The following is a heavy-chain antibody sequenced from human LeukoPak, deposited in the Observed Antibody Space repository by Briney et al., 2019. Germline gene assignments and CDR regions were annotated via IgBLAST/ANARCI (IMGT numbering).Heavy chain of an antibody. J-gene: IGHJ3*02. CDR1: GFTFSSYA. CDR3: ARVRLDRSERNLDAFEN. V-gene: IGHV3-53*01. D-gene: IGHD1-14*01. CDR2: IYSGGRT. Sequence: TGGSLRLSCAASGFTFSSYAMSWVRQAPGKGLEWVSGIYSGGRTYYADSVKGRFTISRDNSKNTVYLQMNSLRAEDTAVYFCARVRLDRSERNLDAFENWGQGTMVTVSS.